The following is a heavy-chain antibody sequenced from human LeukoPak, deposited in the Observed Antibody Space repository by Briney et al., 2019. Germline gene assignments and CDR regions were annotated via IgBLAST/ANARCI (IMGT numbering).Heavy chain of an antibody. Sequence: PGGSLRVSCAASGFTFRTYSMDWVRQAPGKGLEWGASISTTSSQIYYAESLKGRFTIPRDNAKNSLYLQMNSLRADGTAVYYCARGTTTVQRRDPFDVWGQGEMVTVSS. CDR1: GFTFRTYS. D-gene: IGHD4-11*01. J-gene: IGHJ3*01. CDR2: ISTTSSQI. CDR3: ARGTTTVQRRDPFDV. V-gene: IGHV3-21*01.